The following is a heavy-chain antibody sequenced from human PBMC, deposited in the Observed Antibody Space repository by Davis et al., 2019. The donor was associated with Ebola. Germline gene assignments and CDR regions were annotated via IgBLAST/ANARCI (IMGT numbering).Heavy chain of an antibody. CDR3: TITTTALDY. CDR2: IRSKANSYAT. J-gene: IGHJ4*02. CDR1: GFTVSSNY. D-gene: IGHD1-26*01. Sequence: GESLKISCAASGFTVSSNYMSWVRQASGKGLEWVGRIRSKANSYATAYAASVKGRFTISRDDSKNTAYLQMNSLKTEDTAVYYCTITTTALDYWGQGTLVTVSS. V-gene: IGHV3-73*01.